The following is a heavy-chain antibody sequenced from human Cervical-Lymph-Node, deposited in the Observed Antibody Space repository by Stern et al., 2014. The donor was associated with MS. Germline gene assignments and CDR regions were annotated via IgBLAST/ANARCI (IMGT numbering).Heavy chain of an antibody. J-gene: IGHJ4*02. CDR1: GGSISSRY. V-gene: IGHV4-59*08. Sequence: QMQLVQSGPGLVKPSETLSLTCAVSGGSISSRYWGWIRQPPGKGLEWIGLISHSGDTKYNPPLKSRVTISLDPSKTQFPLKVTSVTAADTAVYYCARLSTAVDFWGQGTLVTVSS. CDR3: ARLSTAVDF. CDR2: ISHSGDT.